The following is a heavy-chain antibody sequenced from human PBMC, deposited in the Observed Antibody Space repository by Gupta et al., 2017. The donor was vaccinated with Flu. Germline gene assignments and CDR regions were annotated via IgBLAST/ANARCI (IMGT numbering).Heavy chain of an antibody. CDR1: GFTFTSSA. J-gene: IGHJ5*02. CDR2: IVVGSGNT. D-gene: IGHD3-3*01. Sequence: QMQLVQSGPEVKKPETSVKVSCKASGFTFTSSAMQWVRQARGQRLEWIGWIVVGSGNTNYAQKFQERVTITRDMATSTAYMELSSLRSEDTAVYYCAASFDDFWSGSAGANWFDPWGQGTLVTVSA. V-gene: IGHV1-58*02. CDR3: AASFDDFWSGSAGANWFDP.